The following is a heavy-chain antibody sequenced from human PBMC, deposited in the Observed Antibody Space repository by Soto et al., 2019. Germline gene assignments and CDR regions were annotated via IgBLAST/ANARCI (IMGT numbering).Heavy chain of an antibody. CDR1: GFTFCSSA. CDR2: ISGSGGST. V-gene: IGHV3-23*01. D-gene: IGHD3-22*01. J-gene: IGHJ4*02. CDR3: AKQGLIVEVITLFYFDY. Sequence: PGGSPRLSCAASGFTFCSSAMSWVRKAPGKGLEWVSAISGSGGSTYYADSVKGRFTISRDNSKNTLYLQMNSLRAEDTAVYYCAKQGLIVEVITLFYFDYWGQGTLVTVSS.